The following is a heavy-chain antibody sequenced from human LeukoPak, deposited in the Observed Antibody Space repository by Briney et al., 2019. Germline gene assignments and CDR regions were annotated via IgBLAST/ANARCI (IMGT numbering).Heavy chain of an antibody. Sequence: PSETLSLTCAVSGGSISSSNWWSWIRQPPGKGLEWIGEIYHSGSTNYNPSLKSRVTISVDKSKNQFSLKLSSVTAADTAVYYCARVIGSDYDILTVYNKGQIIDYGGQETLVTVS. J-gene: IGHJ4*02. CDR1: GGSISSSNW. V-gene: IGHV4-4*02. D-gene: IGHD3-9*01. CDR3: ARVIGSDYDILTVYNKGQIIDY. CDR2: IYHSGST.